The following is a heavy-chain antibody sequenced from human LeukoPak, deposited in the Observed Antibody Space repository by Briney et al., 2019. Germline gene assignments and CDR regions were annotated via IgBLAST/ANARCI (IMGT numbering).Heavy chain of an antibody. CDR3: AKDYYYDSSGPFDY. Sequence: GGYLRLYCAASGFTFSSYGMHWVRQAPGKGLEWVAVIWYDGSNKYYADSVKGRFTISRDNSKNTLYLQMNSLRAEDTAVYYCAKDYYYDSSGPFDYWGQGTLVTVSS. CDR1: GFTFSSYG. D-gene: IGHD3-22*01. J-gene: IGHJ4*02. V-gene: IGHV3-33*06. CDR2: IWYDGSNK.